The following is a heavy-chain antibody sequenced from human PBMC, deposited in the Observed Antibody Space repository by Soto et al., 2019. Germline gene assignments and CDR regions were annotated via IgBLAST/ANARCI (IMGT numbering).Heavy chain of an antibody. J-gene: IGHJ5*01. CDR3: AYSANHRYFFDS. CDR2: IIPIFGTP. D-gene: IGHD5-18*01. CDR1: GGSFRSYA. V-gene: IGHV1-69*12. Sequence: QVQLVQSGAEVKKPGSSVKVSCKASGGSFRSYAVNWVRQAPGQGLECLGGIIPIFGTPNYAQKFHGRVSITADESTSTVYMDLISLTSEDTPVYYCAYSANHRYFFDSWGQGTLVTVSS.